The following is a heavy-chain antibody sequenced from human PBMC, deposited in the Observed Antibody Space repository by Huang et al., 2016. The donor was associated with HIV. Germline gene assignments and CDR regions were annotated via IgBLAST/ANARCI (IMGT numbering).Heavy chain of an antibody. Sequence: QVQLVESGGGVVQPGRSLRLSCAVAGFTFRDHPMHWFRQAPGKGLELGAVISFDGRNKFYADFVRGRFTISMDNSKNILYLQLNSLTPADTSIYYCARDTTTVAGLDFWGQGALVTVSS. CDR3: ARDTTTVAGLDF. D-gene: IGHD6-19*01. J-gene: IGHJ4*02. V-gene: IGHV3-30*14. CDR2: ISFDGRNK. CDR1: GFTFRDHP.